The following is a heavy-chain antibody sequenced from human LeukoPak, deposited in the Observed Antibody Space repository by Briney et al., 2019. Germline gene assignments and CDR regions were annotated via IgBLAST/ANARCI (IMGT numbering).Heavy chain of an antibody. V-gene: IGHV3-30*18. J-gene: IGHJ4*02. CDR2: ISYDGSNK. Sequence: GGSLRLSCAASGITFSSYGIHWVRQAPGKGLEWVAVISYDGSNKYYADSVKGRFTISRDNSKNTLYLQMNSLRTEDTAVYYCAKDPGYDFLTGHFDYWGQGTLVTVSS. CDR3: AKDPGYDFLTGHFDY. CDR1: GITFSSYG. D-gene: IGHD3-9*01.